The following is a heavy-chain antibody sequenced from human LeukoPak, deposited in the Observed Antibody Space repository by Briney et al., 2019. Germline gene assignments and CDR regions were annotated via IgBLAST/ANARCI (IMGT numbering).Heavy chain of an antibody. Sequence: PGGSLRLSCAASGFTFSGYAMSWVRQAPGKGLEWVSAINTGGEGTFYADSVKGRFTISRDNSMNTQYLQMNSLRAEDTAVFYCATFGSGSRRTNSFDYWGQGTLVIVSS. J-gene: IGHJ4*02. CDR2: INTGGEGT. CDR3: ATFGSGSRRTNSFDY. V-gene: IGHV3-23*01. D-gene: IGHD3-10*01. CDR1: GFTFSGYA.